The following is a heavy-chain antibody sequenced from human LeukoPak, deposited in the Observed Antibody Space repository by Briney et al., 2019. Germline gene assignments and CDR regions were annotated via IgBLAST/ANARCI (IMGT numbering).Heavy chain of an antibody. CDR2: INPNSGGT. Sequence: ASVKVSCKASGYTFTGYYMHWVRQAPGQGLEWMGWINPNSGGTNYAQKFQGWVTMTRDTSISTAYMELSRLRSDDTAVYYCARGGYSYGYEFDYWGQGTLVTVSS. J-gene: IGHJ4*02. CDR1: GYTFTGYY. CDR3: ARGGYSYGYEFDY. D-gene: IGHD5-18*01. V-gene: IGHV1-2*04.